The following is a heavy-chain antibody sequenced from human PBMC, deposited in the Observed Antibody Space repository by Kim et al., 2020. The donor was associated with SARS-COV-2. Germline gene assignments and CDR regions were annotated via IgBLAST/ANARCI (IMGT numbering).Heavy chain of an antibody. CDR1: GFTFSSYA. CDR2: ISGSGGST. Sequence: GGSLRLSCAASGFTFSSYAMSWVRQAPGKGLEWVSAISGSGGSTYYADSVKGRFTISRDNSKNTLYLQMNSLRAEDTAVYYCAKGTTGSYYYYYYMDVWGKGTTVTVSS. D-gene: IGHD1-7*01. CDR3: AKGTTGSYYYYYYMDV. J-gene: IGHJ6*03. V-gene: IGHV3-23*01.